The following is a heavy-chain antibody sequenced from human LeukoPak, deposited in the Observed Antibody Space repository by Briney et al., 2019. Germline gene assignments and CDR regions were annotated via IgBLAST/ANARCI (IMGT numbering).Heavy chain of an antibody. CDR1: GFTFSSYA. CDR2: INVGGDNS. CDR3: AKEGGYYDFWSGFTELDY. D-gene: IGHD3-3*01. Sequence: GSLRLSCAASGFTFSSYAMTWVRQAPGKGLEGVSTINVGGDNSYSADSVKGRFTISRDNSKNTLYLQMNSLRAEDTAVYYCAKEGGYYDFWSGFTELDYWGQGTLVTVSS. J-gene: IGHJ4*02. V-gene: IGHV3-23*01.